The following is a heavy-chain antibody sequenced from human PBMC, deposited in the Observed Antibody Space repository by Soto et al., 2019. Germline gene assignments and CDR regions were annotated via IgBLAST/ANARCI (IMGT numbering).Heavy chain of an antibody. D-gene: IGHD5-18*01. V-gene: IGHV4-30-4*02. CDR2: IYYSGST. Sequence: PSDTLSLTCSVSGGSLSSGDYYWNWIRQPPGKGLEWIGHIYYSGSTYSNSSLKSRVTISLDTSKNQFSLKLSSVTAADTAVYYCACIFSGGYGYGFYHPGMDVWGQGTTGTVSS. CDR3: ACIFSGGYGYGFYHPGMDV. J-gene: IGHJ6*02. CDR1: GGSLSSGDYY.